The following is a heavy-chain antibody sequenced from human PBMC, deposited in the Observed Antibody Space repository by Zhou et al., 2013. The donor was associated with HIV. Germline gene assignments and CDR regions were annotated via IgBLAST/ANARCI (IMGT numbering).Heavy chain of an antibody. CDR1: GYTFTSYG. V-gene: IGHV1-18*01. CDR2: ISPYTDNT. J-gene: IGHJ6*02. Sequence: QIQLVQSGAEVKKPGASVKVSCKASGYTFTSYGISWVRQVPGQGLEWMGWISPYTDNTNYAQKFQGRVTMTAETTTRTAYMELRSLRSDDTAVYFCAREGGHGSGRSQYYYYGMDVWGQGTTVIVSS. CDR3: AREGGHGSGRSQYYYYGMDV. D-gene: IGHD3-10*01.